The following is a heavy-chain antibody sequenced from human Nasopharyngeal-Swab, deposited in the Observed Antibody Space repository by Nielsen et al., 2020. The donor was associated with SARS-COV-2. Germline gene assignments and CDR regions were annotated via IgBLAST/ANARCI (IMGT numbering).Heavy chain of an antibody. Sequence: SETLSLPCAVYGGSFSGHSWSWIRQPPGKGLEWIGEINHSVSTNYTPSPKSRVTISVDTSKNQFSLKLSSVTAADTAVYYCARGKTTMGRGVIISNYYYMDVWGKGTTVTVSS. V-gene: IGHV4-34*01. CDR1: GGSFSGHS. CDR2: INHSVST. J-gene: IGHJ6*03. D-gene: IGHD3-10*01. CDR3: ARGKTTMGRGVIISNYYYMDV.